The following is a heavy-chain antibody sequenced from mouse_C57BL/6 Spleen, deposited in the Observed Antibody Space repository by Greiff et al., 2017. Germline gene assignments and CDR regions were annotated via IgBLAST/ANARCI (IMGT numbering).Heavy chain of an antibody. CDR3: ARRVYEGAMDY. CDR2: IYWDDDK. V-gene: IGHV8-12*01. Sequence: QVTLKVSGPGILQPSQSLSLSCSSSGFSLSTSGMGVSWIRQPSGKGLEWLAHIYWDDDKCSNPSLKSLLTFSKDTSRNQVFLKITSVDAADTATYYCARRVYEGAMDYWGQGTSVTVSS. D-gene: IGHD2-3*01. J-gene: IGHJ4*01. CDR1: GFSLSTSGMG.